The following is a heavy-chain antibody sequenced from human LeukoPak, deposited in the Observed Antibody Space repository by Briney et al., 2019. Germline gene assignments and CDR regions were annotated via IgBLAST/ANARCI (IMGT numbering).Heavy chain of an antibody. CDR2: IRSDGSNK. J-gene: IGHJ4*02. Sequence: GGSLRLSCAASGFTFSSYGMHWVRQAPGKGLEWVAFIRSDGSNKYYTDSVKGRFTISRDNSKNTLYLQMDSLRAEDTAVYYCAKDNYDSSGYYSYFDYWGQGTLVTVSS. D-gene: IGHD3-22*01. CDR1: GFTFSSYG. CDR3: AKDNYDSSGYYSYFDY. V-gene: IGHV3-30*02.